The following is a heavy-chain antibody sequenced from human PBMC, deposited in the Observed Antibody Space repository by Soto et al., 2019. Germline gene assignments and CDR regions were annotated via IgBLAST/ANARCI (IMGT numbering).Heavy chain of an antibody. CDR1: GFTFSSYA. V-gene: IGHV3-23*01. D-gene: IGHD3-10*01. CDR2: ISGSGGST. CDR3: AVLLWFGESWDYYGMDV. J-gene: IGHJ6*02. Sequence: GSLRLSCAASGFTFSSYAMSWVRQAPGKGLEWVSAISGSGGSTYYADSVKGRFTISGDNSKNTLYLQMNSLRAEDTAVYYCAVLLWFGESWDYYGMDVWGQGTTVTVSS.